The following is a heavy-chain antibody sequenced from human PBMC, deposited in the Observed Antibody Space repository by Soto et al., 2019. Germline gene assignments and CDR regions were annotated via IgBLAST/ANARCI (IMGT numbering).Heavy chain of an antibody. D-gene: IGHD2-15*01. Sequence: SETLSLTCTVSSGSISSTIYSWDWIRQPPGKGLEWIGSIFYSGSTYYNPSLKSRVTISVDTSKNQFSLTLTSVTAADTAVYYCARQCRGVTCHCILLWGQAILVTGSS. V-gene: IGHV4-39*01. CDR2: IFYSGST. CDR3: ARQCRGVTCHCILL. J-gene: IGHJ4*02. CDR1: SGSISSTIYS.